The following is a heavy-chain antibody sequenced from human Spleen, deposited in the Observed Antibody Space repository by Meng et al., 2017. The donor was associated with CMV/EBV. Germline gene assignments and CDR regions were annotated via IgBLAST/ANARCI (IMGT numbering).Heavy chain of an antibody. CDR3: VKALFNSDYGMDV. Sequence: GESLKISCAASEFTFDDYAMHWVRQAPGKGLEWVSLISRDGDRTYNADSVKGRFTISRDNGKNSLYLQMNSLRTEDTAMYYCVKALFNSDYGMDVWGQGTTVTVSS. V-gene: IGHV3-43D*03. CDR2: ISRDGDRT. D-gene: IGHD3-10*01. CDR1: EFTFDDYA. J-gene: IGHJ6*02.